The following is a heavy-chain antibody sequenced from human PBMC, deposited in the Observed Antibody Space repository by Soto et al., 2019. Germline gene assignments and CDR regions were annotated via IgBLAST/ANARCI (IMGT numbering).Heavy chain of an antibody. CDR1: GFTFTSSA. CDR2: IVVGSGNT. V-gene: IGHV1-58*02. Sequence: SVKVSCKASGFTFTSSAMQWVRQARGQRLEWIGWIVVGSGNTNYAQKFQERVTITRDMSTSTAYMELSSLRSEDTAVYYCAAGKDDIAAAGTGGYYYGMDVWGQGTTVTVS. CDR3: AAGKDDIAAAGTGGYYYGMDV. D-gene: IGHD6-13*01. J-gene: IGHJ6*02.